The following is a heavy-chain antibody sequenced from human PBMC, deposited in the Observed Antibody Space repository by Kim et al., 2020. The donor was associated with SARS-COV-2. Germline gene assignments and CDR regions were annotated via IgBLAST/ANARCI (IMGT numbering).Heavy chain of an antibody. Sequence: SETLSLTCAVYGGSFSGYYWSWIRQPPGKGLEWIGEINHSGSTNYNPSLKSRVTISVDTSKNQFSLKLSSVTAADTAVYYCARGLGSGSGSYYANWGQGTLVTVSS. CDR2: INHSGST. CDR1: GGSFSGYY. CDR3: ARGLGSGSGSYYAN. V-gene: IGHV4-34*01. J-gene: IGHJ4*02. D-gene: IGHD3-10*01.